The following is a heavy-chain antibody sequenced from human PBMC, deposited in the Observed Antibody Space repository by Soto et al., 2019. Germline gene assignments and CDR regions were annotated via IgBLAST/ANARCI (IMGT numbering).Heavy chain of an antibody. Sequence: PGGSLRLSCAASGFTFSSYWMTWVRQAPGKGLEWMANIKQDGSEKHYVDSVKGRFTISRDNAENSLYLQMNSLSAEDTAVYYCARDRYAVLDYWGQGTLVTVSS. CDR1: GFTFSSYW. CDR2: IKQDGSEK. CDR3: ARDRYAVLDY. D-gene: IGHD3-9*01. V-gene: IGHV3-7*01. J-gene: IGHJ4*02.